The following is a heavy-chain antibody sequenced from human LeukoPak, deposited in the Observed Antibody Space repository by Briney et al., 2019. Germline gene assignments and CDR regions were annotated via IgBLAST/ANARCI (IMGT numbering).Heavy chain of an antibody. CDR3: AREPLLDNYYSYMDV. CDR1: GFTFSSYA. Sequence: GGSLRLSCAASGFTFSSYAMNWVRQAPGKGLEWVSGISGSGGSTNYADSVKGRFTISRDNSKNTLYLQMNSLRPEDTALYYCAREPLLDNYYSYMDVWGKGTTVTVFS. D-gene: IGHD1-26*01. CDR2: ISGSGGST. V-gene: IGHV3-23*01. J-gene: IGHJ6*03.